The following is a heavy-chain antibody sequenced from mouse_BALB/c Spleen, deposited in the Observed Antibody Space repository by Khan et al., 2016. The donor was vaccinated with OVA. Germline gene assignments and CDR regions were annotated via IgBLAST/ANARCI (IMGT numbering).Heavy chain of an antibody. CDR1: GYTFTSYW. V-gene: IGHV1S132*01. Sequence: QVQLQQSGAELVKLGASVKLSCKTSGYTFTSYWIQWVKQRPGQGLGWIGEIFPGTGTTYYNENFKGKATLTVDTSSSTAFMQLSSLTSADSAGYFCARAYFGNYEFAYWGQGTLVTVSA. D-gene: IGHD2-10*01. J-gene: IGHJ3*01. CDR3: ARAYFGNYEFAY. CDR2: IFPGTGTT.